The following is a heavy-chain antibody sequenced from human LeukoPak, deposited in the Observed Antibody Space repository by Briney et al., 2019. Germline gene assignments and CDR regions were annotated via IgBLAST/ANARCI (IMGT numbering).Heavy chain of an antibody. CDR1: GYSFTSYW. D-gene: IGHD3-3*01. V-gene: IGHV5-51*01. CDR3: ARPNTYYDFWSGIPGASDI. J-gene: IGHJ3*02. CDR2: IYPGDSDT. Sequence: GESLKISCKGSGYSFTSYWIGWVRQMPGKGLEWMGIIYPGDSDTRYSPSFQGQVTISADKSISTAYLQWSSLKASDTAMYYCARPNTYYDFWSGIPGASDIWGQGTMVTVSS.